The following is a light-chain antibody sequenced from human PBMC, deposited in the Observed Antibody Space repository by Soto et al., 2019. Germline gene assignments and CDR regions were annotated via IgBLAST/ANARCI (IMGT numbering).Light chain of an antibody. CDR1: SSDVGGYRF. J-gene: IGLJ3*02. CDR3: SSKSSGSTPML. CDR2: EVS. V-gene: IGLV2-14*01. Sequence: QSVLTQPASVSGSPGQSITISCTGTSSDVGGYRFVSWYQHHPGEAPKLIIYEVSNRHSGVSYRFSGSKSGNTASLTISGLQDADESLYYCSSKSSGSTPMLFRGGTKVTVL.